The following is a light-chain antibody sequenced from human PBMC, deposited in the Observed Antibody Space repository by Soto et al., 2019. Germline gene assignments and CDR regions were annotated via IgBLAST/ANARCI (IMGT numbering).Light chain of an antibody. Sequence: EIVLTQSPGTLSSSPGERVTLSCRASQSVSSSYVAWYQQKPGQAPRLLIYGASSRVTGIPDRFRGRGSGPDFTLTIARVEPEDFAVYYCQQYGNSPPWTFGQGTKVEIK. CDR3: QQYGNSPPWT. CDR2: GAS. V-gene: IGKV3-20*01. CDR1: QSVSSSY. J-gene: IGKJ1*01.